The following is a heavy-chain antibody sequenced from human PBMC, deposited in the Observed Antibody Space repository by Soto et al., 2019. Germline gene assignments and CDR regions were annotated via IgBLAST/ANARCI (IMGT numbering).Heavy chain of an antibody. CDR3: ARDYYDFWSGPPARYGMDV. J-gene: IGHJ6*02. D-gene: IGHD3-3*01. CDR1: GFTFSSYA. Sequence: QVQLVESGGGVVQPGRSLRLSCAASGFTFSSYAMHWVRQAPGKGLEWVAVISYDGSNKYYADSVKGRFTISRDNSKNTLYLQMNRLRAEDTAVYLCARDYYDFWSGPPARYGMDVWGQGTTVTVSS. V-gene: IGHV3-30*14. CDR2: ISYDGSNK.